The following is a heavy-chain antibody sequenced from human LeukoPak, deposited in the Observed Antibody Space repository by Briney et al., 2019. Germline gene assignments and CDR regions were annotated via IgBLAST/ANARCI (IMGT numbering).Heavy chain of an antibody. J-gene: IGHJ4*02. Sequence: SETLSLTRTVSGGSISSRSYYWGWIRQPPGKGLEWIGSIYNSESTYYNPSLKSRVTISVDTSKNQLSLKVSSVTAADTAVYYCARDVDSSGSWGFDYWGQGTLVTVSS. D-gene: IGHD3-22*01. CDR2: IYNSEST. V-gene: IGHV4-39*07. CDR3: ARDVDSSGSWGFDY. CDR1: GGSISSRSYY.